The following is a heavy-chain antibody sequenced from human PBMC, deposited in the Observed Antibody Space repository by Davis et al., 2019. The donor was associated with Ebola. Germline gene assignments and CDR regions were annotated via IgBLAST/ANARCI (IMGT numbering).Heavy chain of an antibody. Sequence: GESLKISCAASGFTFNTYSMHWVRQPPGKGLEWVAVISYDGSEKYYVDSVKGRFSISRDNSKNTLYLQMNSLRAEDTAVYYCAKALSAVAGLYYYGMDVWGKGTTVTVSS. J-gene: IGHJ6*04. CDR1: GFTFNTYS. D-gene: IGHD6-19*01. V-gene: IGHV3-30-3*01. CDR3: AKALSAVAGLYYYGMDV. CDR2: ISYDGSEK.